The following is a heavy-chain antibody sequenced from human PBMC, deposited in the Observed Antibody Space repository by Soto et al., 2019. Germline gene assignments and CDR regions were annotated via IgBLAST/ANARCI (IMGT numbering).Heavy chain of an antibody. CDR1: GRSISSGGYS. V-gene: IGHV4-30-2*01. CDR3: ASGSSIAGLSYGMDV. J-gene: IGHJ6*02. Sequence: SETLSLTCAVSGRSISSGGYSWSWIRQPPGKGLEWIGYIYHSGSTYYTPSLKSRVTISVDRSKNQYSLKLSSVTAAETAVYYCASGSSIAGLSYGMDVWGQGTTVTVSS. CDR2: IYHSGST. D-gene: IGHD6-6*01.